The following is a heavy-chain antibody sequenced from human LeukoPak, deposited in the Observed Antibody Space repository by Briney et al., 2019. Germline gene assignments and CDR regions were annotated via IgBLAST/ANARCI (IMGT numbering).Heavy chain of an antibody. CDR1: GGSFSGYY. J-gene: IGHJ4*02. CDR2: INHSGST. V-gene: IGHV4-34*01. Sequence: SETLSLTCAVYGGSFSGYYWSWIRQPPGKGLEWIGEINHSGSTNYNPSLKCRVTISVDTSKSQFSLKLSSVTAADTAVYFCARGGIVTAGTKWLNYWGQGTLVTVSS. CDR3: ARGGIVTAGTKWLNY. D-gene: IGHD6-13*01.